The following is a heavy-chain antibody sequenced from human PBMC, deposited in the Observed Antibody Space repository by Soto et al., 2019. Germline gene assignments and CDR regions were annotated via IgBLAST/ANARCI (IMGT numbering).Heavy chain of an antibody. Sequence: EVQLVESGGGLVQPGRSLRLSCAASGFTFDDYAIHWVRQAAGRGLEWVAGISWHGASIGYADSVRGRFTISRDNAKNSLHLQMNSLRSEDTALYYCANLPLYGSGFDCWGQGTLVTVSS. CDR1: GFTFDDYA. CDR3: ANLPLYGSGFDC. D-gene: IGHD3-10*01. CDR2: ISWHGASI. J-gene: IGHJ4*02. V-gene: IGHV3-9*01.